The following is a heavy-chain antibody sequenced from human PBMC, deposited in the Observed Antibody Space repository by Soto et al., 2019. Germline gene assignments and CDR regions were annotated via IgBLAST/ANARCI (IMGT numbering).Heavy chain of an antibody. CDR2: ISAYNGNT. V-gene: IGHV1-18*04. J-gene: IGHJ4*02. CDR1: GYTFNSHG. CDR3: ARGMSTTWYEPLDF. Sequence: ASVKVSCKASGYTFNSHGISWVRQAPGHGLEWMGWISAYNGNTNYAQKLQGRVIMTTDTSTSAGYMDLRSLRSDDTAVYYCARGMSTTWYEPLDFWGQGTLVTVSS. D-gene: IGHD6-13*01.